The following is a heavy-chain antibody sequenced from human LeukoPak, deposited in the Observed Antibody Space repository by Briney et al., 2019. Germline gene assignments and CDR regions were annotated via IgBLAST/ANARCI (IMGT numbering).Heavy chain of an antibody. Sequence: PSETLSLTCAVYGGSFSGYYWSWIRQPPGKGLEWIGSIYHSGSTYYNPSLKSRVTISVDASKNQFSLKLSSVTAADTAVYYCARHNLRIAAAGTDYWGQGTLVTVSS. V-gene: IGHV4-34*01. CDR1: GGSFSGYY. J-gene: IGHJ4*02. CDR2: IYHSGST. CDR3: ARHNLRIAAAGTDY. D-gene: IGHD6-13*01.